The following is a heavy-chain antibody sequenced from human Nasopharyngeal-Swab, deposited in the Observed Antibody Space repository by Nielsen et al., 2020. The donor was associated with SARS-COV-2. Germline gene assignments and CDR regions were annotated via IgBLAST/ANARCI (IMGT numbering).Heavy chain of an antibody. Sequence: SETLSLTCAVYGGSFSGYYCSWIRQPPGKGLEWIGEINHSGSTNYNPSLKSRVTMSVDTSKNQFSLKLSSVTAADTAVYYCAREGYYDFWSGYYTGFGGDYFDYWGQGTLVPSPQ. D-gene: IGHD3-3*01. CDR3: AREGYYDFWSGYYTGFGGDYFDY. CDR2: INHSGST. J-gene: IGHJ4*01. V-gene: IGHV4-34*01. CDR1: GGSFSGYY.